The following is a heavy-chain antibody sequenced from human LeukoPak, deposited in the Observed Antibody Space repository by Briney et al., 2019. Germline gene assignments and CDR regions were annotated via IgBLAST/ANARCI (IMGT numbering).Heavy chain of an antibody. Sequence: GGSLRLSCAASGFTFSSYGMSWVRQAPGKGLEGVSGINWNGGSTGYADSVKGRFTISRDNAKNSLYLQMNSLRAEDTALYYCARDQTYYYGSSGSPGISSYMDVWGKGTTVTVSS. D-gene: IGHD3-22*01. CDR2: INWNGGST. J-gene: IGHJ6*03. V-gene: IGHV3-20*04. CDR1: GFTFSSYG. CDR3: ARDQTYYYGSSGSPGISSYMDV.